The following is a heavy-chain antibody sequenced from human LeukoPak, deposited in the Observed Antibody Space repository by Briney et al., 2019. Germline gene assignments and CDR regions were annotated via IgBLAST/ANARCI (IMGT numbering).Heavy chain of an antibody. D-gene: IGHD3-22*01. J-gene: IGHJ4*02. V-gene: IGHV1-18*01. CDR2: ISAYNGNT. CDR1: GYTFTSYG. Sequence: GASVKVSCTASGYTFTSYGISWVRQAPGQGLEWMGWISAYNGNTNYAQKLQGRVTMTTDASTSTAYMELRSLRSDDTAVYYCARDLRRYDSSGYSRVPIGFWGQGTLVTVSS. CDR3: ARDLRRYDSSGYSRVPIGF.